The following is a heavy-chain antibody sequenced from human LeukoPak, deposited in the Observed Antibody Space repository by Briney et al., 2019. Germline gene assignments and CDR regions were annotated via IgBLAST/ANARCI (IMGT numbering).Heavy chain of an antibody. CDR1: GFTFSSYE. CDR3: ARIQTGDFVY. CDR2: ISSSGSTI. Sequence: GGSLRLSCAASGFTFSSYEMNWVRQAPGKGLEWVSYISSSGSTIYYADSVKGRFTISRDNAKNSLYLQMNSLRAEDTAVYYCARIQTGDFVYWGQGTLVTVSS. J-gene: IGHJ4*02. V-gene: IGHV3-48*03. D-gene: IGHD7-27*01.